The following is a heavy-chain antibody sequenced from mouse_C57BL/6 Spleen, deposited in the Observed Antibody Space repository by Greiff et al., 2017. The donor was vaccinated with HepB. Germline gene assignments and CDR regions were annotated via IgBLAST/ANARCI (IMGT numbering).Heavy chain of an antibody. CDR3: AATGSGLMDY. J-gene: IGHJ4*01. D-gene: IGHD4-1*02. CDR2: ISSGSSTI. Sequence: EVKLMESGGGLVKPGGSLKLSCAASGFTFSDYGMHWVRQAPEKGLEWVAYISSGSSTIYYADTVKGRFTISRDNAKNTLFLQMTSLRSEDTAMYYCAATGSGLMDYWGQGTSVTVSS. CDR1: GFTFSDYG. V-gene: IGHV5-17*01.